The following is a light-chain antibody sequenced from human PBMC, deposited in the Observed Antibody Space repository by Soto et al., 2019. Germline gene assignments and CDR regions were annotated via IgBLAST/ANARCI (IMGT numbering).Light chain of an antibody. CDR3: QQSYSTPIT. V-gene: IGKV1-39*01. Sequence: DIQMTQSPSPLSASVGDRVTITCRASQSISNYLNWYQQKPGKAPKLLISAASSLQSGVPSRFSGSGSGTEFTLTISSLQPEDFATYSCQQSYSTPITFGGGTKVDIK. CDR2: AAS. CDR1: QSISNY. J-gene: IGKJ4*01.